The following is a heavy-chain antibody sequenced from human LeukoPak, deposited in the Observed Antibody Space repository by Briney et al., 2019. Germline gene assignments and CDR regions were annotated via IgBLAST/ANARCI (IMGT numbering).Heavy chain of an antibody. D-gene: IGHD6-19*01. CDR1: GFTFSTYS. J-gene: IGHJ4*02. CDR3: ARVGYSSGWYFDY. CDR2: ISSTSSYI. V-gene: IGHV3-21*01. Sequence: GGSLRLSCAASGFTFSTYSMNWIRQAPGKGLEWVSSISSTSSYIYYADSVKGRFTISRDNAQKSLYLQMNSLRAEDTAVYYCARVGYSSGWYFDYWGQGTLVTVSS.